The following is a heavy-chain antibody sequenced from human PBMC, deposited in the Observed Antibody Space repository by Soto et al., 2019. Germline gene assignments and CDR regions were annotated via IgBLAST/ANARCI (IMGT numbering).Heavy chain of an antibody. CDR3: ARGSXRYSRIVGATTKRSFDY. CDR2: ISAYNGNT. D-gene: IGHD1-26*01. V-gene: IGHV1-18*04. Sequence: GASVKVSCKASGYTFTSYGISWVRQAPGQGLEGMGWISAYNGNTNYAQKLQGRVTMTTDTSTSTAYMELRSLRSDDTAVYYCARGSXRYSRIVGATTKRSFDYWGQGTLVTVSS. J-gene: IGHJ4*02. CDR1: GYTFTSYG.